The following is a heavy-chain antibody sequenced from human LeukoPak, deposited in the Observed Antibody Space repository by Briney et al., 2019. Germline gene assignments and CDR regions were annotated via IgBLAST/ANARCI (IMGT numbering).Heavy chain of an antibody. J-gene: IGHJ4*02. D-gene: IGHD1-26*01. CDR2: IWYDGSTE. CDR3: ARDSTGGGSYYEY. Sequence: GGSLRLSCAASGFTFRSYGMHWVRQAPGKGLEWVAVIWYDGSTEYYADPVKGRFTISRDNSKNTLYLQMSSPTVEDTAVYFCARDSTGGGSYYEYWGQGTLVTVSS. CDR1: GFTFRSYG. V-gene: IGHV3-33*01.